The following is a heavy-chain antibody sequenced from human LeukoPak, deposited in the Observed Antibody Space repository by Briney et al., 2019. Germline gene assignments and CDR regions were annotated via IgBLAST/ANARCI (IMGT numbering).Heavy chain of an antibody. CDR1: GFTFSSYG. J-gene: IGHJ4*02. V-gene: IGHV3-30*18. CDR3: AKDSLRVATGTAFAY. D-gene: IGHD1-14*01. Sequence: GGSLRLSCAASGFTFSSYGMHWVRQAPGKGLEWVAVISYDGSNKYYADSVKGRFTISRDNSKNTLYLQMNSLRAEDTAVYYCAKDSLRVATGTAFAYWGQGTLVTVSS. CDR2: ISYDGSNK.